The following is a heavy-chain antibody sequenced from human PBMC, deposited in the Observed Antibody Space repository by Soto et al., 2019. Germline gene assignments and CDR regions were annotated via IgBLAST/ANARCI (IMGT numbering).Heavy chain of an antibody. D-gene: IGHD4-17*01. CDR2: ISSSGSII. Sequence: PGGSLRLSCAASGFSFSGYGMNWVRQAPGKGLEWISYISSSGSIIYYADSLRGRFTISRDNAKNSLYLQMNSLRAEDTAVYYCATTVTTVDYWGQGTLDTVSS. V-gene: IGHV3-48*03. CDR1: GFSFSGYG. CDR3: ATTVTTVDY. J-gene: IGHJ4*02.